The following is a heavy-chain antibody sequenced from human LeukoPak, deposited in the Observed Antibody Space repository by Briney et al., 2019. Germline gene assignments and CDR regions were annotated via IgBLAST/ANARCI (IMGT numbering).Heavy chain of an antibody. CDR2: ISGSSSYI. J-gene: IGHJ3*02. Sequence: GGSLRLSCAASGFTFSSYSMNWVRQAPGKGLEWVSSISGSSSYIYYTDSVKGRFTISRDNAKNSLYLQMNSLRAEDTAVYYCARDYGSGSYYIDAFDIWGQGTMVTVSS. CDR1: GFTFSSYS. D-gene: IGHD3-10*01. V-gene: IGHV3-21*01. CDR3: ARDYGSGSYYIDAFDI.